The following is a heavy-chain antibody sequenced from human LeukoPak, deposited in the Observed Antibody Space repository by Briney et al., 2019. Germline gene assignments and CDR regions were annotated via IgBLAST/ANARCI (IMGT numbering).Heavy chain of an antibody. Sequence: GGSLRLSCAASGFTFDDYAMHWVRHAPGKGLEWVSGISWSSGSTGYADSVKGRFTISRDNAKNSLYLQMNSLRAEDTALYYCAKGYYGSGSDGMDVWGQGTTVTVSS. CDR1: GFTFDDYA. CDR2: ISWSSGST. V-gene: IGHV3-9*01. D-gene: IGHD3-10*01. CDR3: AKGYYGSGSDGMDV. J-gene: IGHJ6*02.